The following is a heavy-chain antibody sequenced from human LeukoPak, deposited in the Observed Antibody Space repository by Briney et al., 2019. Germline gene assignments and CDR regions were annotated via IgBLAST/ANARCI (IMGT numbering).Heavy chain of an antibody. D-gene: IGHD3-10*01. CDR2: IWYDGSNK. J-gene: IGHJ6*02. CDR3: ARGGRFGDLYQYYGMDV. Sequence: GGSLRLSCAASGFTFSSYGMHWVRQAPGKGLEWVAVIWYDGSNKYYADSVKGRFTISRDNSKNTLYLQMNSLRAEDTAVYYCARGGRFGDLYQYYGMDVWGQGTTVTVSS. CDR1: GFTFSSYG. V-gene: IGHV3-33*01.